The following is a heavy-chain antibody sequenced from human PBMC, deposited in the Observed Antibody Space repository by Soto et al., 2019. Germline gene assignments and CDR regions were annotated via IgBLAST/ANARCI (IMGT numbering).Heavy chain of an antibody. CDR2: IYYSGST. Sequence: PTCTVSGGSVSSGSYYWSWIRQSPGKGLEWIGYIYYSGSTNYNPSLKSRVTISVDTSKNQFSLKLSSVTAADTAVYYCARASGSYIFFDYWGQGTLVTVSS. V-gene: IGHV4-61*01. CDR3: ARASGSYIFFDY. CDR1: GGSVSSGSYY. D-gene: IGHD1-26*01. J-gene: IGHJ4*02.